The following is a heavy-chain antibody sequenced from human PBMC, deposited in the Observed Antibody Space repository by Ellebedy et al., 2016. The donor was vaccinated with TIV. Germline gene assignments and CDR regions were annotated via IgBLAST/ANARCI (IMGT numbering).Heavy chain of an antibody. CDR3: AKRRVSGMHAPFDI. CDR1: GFTFSNYA. Sequence: GGSLRLXXAASGFTFSNYAMSWVRQAPGKGLEWVSISGTNTYYADSVKGRFTSSRDDSKNALYLQMNSLRAEDTAIYYCAKRRVSGMHAPFDIWGQGTMVTVFS. D-gene: IGHD3-10*01. V-gene: IGHV3-23*05. CDR2: ISGTNT. J-gene: IGHJ3*02.